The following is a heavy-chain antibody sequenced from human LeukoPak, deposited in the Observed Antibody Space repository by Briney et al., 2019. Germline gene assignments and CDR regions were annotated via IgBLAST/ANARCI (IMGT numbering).Heavy chain of an antibody. CDR1: GGSISSSSYY. D-gene: IGHD1-26*01. J-gene: IGHJ6*03. Sequence: SETLSLTCTVSGGSISSSSYYWGWIRQPPGKGLEWIGSIYYSGSTYYNPSLKSRVTISVDTSKNQFSLKLSSVTAADTAVYYCARMKSGSYPQYYYYMDVWGKGTTVTVSS. V-gene: IGHV4-39*07. CDR3: ARMKSGSYPQYYYYMDV. CDR2: IYYSGST.